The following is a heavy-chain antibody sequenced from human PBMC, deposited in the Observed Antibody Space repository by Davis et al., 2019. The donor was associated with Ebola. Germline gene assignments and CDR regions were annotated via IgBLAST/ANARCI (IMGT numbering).Heavy chain of an antibody. CDR1: TFSFRSYT. CDR2: ISGNGDST. CDR3: AKVTYNYDSGGSYYFDY. D-gene: IGHD3-22*01. Sequence: GESLKISCAASTFSFRSYTMSWVRQAPGKGLEWVAGISGNGDSTYFADSVKGRFTISRDNSKDTLYLQMNSLRAEDTAAYYCAKVTYNYDSGGSYYFDYWGQGTLVTVSS. V-gene: IGHV3-23*01. J-gene: IGHJ4*02.